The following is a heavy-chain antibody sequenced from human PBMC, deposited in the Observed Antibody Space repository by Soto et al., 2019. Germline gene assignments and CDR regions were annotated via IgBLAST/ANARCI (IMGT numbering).Heavy chain of an antibody. CDR2: IYTSGST. D-gene: IGHD3-16*01. Sequence: PSETLSLTCTVSGGSISSYYWSWIRQPAGKGLEWIGRIYTSGSTNYNPSLKSRVTMSVDTSKNQFSLKLSSVTAADTAVYYCARYKLGGDSYYYYGMDVWGQGTTVTVSS. CDR3: ARYKLGGDSYYYYGMDV. CDR1: GGSISSYY. J-gene: IGHJ6*02. V-gene: IGHV4-4*07.